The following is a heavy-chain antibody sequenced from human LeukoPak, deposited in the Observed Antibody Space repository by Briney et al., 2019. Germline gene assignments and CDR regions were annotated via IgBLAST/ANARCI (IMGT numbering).Heavy chain of an antibody. CDR2: LYTNDNT. J-gene: IGHJ6*03. Sequence: SQTLSLTCSVSGGSISSGRYYWTSVRPPAGKGLEWIGRLYTNDNTNYDPSLESRVSISVDTSKSQFYLQLTSVTAADTAVYFCARGVVTDDYYMDVWGKGITVIVSS. CDR3: ARGVVTDDYYMDV. V-gene: IGHV4-61*02. CDR1: GGSISSGRYY. D-gene: IGHD2-21*02.